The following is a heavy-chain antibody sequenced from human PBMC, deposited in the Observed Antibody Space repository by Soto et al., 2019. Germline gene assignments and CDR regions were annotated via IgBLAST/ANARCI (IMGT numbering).Heavy chain of an antibody. CDR3: ARVAVGAAVGIWYYYMDV. CDR2: INWNGGST. J-gene: IGHJ6*03. V-gene: IGHV3-20*01. Sequence: GGSLRLSCEASGFTFDDYGMSWVRQAPGKGLEWVSGINWNGGSTGYADSVKGRFTISRDNAKNSLYLQMNSLRAEDTALYHCARVAVGAAVGIWYYYMDVWGKGTTVTVSS. D-gene: IGHD1-26*01. CDR1: GFTFDDYG.